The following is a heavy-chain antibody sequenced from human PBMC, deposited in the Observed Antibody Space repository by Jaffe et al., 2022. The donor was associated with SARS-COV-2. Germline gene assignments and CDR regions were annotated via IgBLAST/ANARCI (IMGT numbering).Heavy chain of an antibody. CDR1: GFTFDDYT. V-gene: IGHV3-43*01. Sequence: EVQLVESGGVVVQPGGSLRLSCAASGFTFDDYTMHWVRQAPGKGLEWVSLISWDGGSTYYADSVKGRFTISRDNSKNSLYLQMNSLRTEDTALYYCAKDGAARPQLGVDYWGQGTLVTVSS. D-gene: IGHD6-6*01. CDR2: ISWDGGST. J-gene: IGHJ4*02. CDR3: AKDGAARPQLGVDY.